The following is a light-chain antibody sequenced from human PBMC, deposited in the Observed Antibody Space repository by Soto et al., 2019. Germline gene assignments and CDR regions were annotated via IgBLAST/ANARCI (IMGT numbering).Light chain of an antibody. CDR3: QTWGTGIHVV. J-gene: IGLJ2*01. V-gene: IGLV4-69*01. CDR2: LNSDGSH. Sequence: QSVLTQSPSASASLGASVKLTCTLSSGHSNYAIAWHQQQPEKGPRYLMKLNSDGSHNKGDGIPGRFSGSSSGAERYLTISCLQSEDEADYYCQTWGTGIHVVFGGGTKLTVL. CDR1: SGHSNYA.